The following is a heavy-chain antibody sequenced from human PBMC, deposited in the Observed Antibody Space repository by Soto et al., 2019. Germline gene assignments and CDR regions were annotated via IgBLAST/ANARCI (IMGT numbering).Heavy chain of an antibody. CDR3: ARLQGGIRFLEWLNNYYYYYMDV. D-gene: IGHD3-3*01. CDR2: IYYSGST. CDR1: GGSISSSSYY. Sequence: QSQTLSLTCTVSGGSISSSSYYWGWIRQPPGKGLEWIGSIYYSGSTYYNPSLKSRVTISVATSKNQFSLKLSFVTAADTAVDDCARLQGGIRFLEWLNNYYYYYMDVWGKGTTVTVSS. J-gene: IGHJ6*03. V-gene: IGHV4-39*01.